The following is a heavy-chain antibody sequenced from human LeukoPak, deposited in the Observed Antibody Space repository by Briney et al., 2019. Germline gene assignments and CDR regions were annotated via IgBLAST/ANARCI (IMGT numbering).Heavy chain of an antibody. V-gene: IGHV4-31*03. J-gene: IGHJ4*02. CDR2: IYYSGST. CDR1: GGSISSGGYY. Sequence: PSQTLSLTCTVSGGSISSGGYYWSWIRQHPGKGLEWIGYIYYSGSTYYNPSLKSRVTISVGTSKNQFSLKLSSVTAADTAVYYCARDYYDSSGPQDWGQGTLVTVSS. CDR3: ARDYYDSSGPQD. D-gene: IGHD3-22*01.